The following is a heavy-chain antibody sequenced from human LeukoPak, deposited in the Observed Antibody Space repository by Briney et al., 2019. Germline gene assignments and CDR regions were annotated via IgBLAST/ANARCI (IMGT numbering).Heavy chain of an antibody. V-gene: IGHV3-33*03. D-gene: IGHD5-24*01. CDR2: IWYDGSNK. CDR3: ARAIDGYNYDAFDI. Sequence: PGGSLRLSCAASGFTFSSYGMHWVRQAPGKGLEWVAVIWYDGSNKYYADSVKGRFTISRDNAKNSLYLQMNSLRAEDTAVYYCARAIDGYNYDAFDIWGQGTMVTVSS. CDR1: GFTFSSYG. J-gene: IGHJ3*02.